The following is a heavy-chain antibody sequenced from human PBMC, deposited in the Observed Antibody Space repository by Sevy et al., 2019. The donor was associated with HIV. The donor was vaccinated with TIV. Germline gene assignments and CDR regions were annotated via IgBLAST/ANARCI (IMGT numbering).Heavy chain of an antibody. CDR2: FDPEDGET. J-gene: IGHJ4*02. D-gene: IGHD3-22*01. CDR3: ATDSVLLKGRYYDSSGYYSHY. Sequence: ASVKVSCKVSGYIFTELSMHWVQQAPGKGLEWMGGFDPEDGETIYAQKFQGRVTMTEDTSTDTAYMDLSSLRSEDTAVYYCATDSVLLKGRYYDSSGYYSHYWGQGTLVTVSS. CDR1: GYIFTELS. V-gene: IGHV1-24*01.